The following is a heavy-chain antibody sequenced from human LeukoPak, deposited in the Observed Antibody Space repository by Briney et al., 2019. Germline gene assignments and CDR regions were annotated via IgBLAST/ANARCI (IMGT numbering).Heavy chain of an antibody. CDR2: ISSSGSTI. Sequence: GGSLRLSCAASGFTFSDYYMSWIRQAPGKGLEWVSYISSSGSTIYYADSVKGRFTISRDNAKNTLYLQMYSLRAEDTAVYYCARDLNYGGNSFDYWGQGTLVTVSS. CDR1: GFTFSDYY. J-gene: IGHJ4*02. CDR3: ARDLNYGGNSFDY. V-gene: IGHV3-11*04. D-gene: IGHD4-23*01.